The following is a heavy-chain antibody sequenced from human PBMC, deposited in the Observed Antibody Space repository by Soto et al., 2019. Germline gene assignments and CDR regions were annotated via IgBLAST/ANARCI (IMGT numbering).Heavy chain of an antibody. Sequence: GGSLRLSCAASGSTFNAYWMAWVRQAPGKGLEWVASIKEDGSEKYYVDSVKGRFTISRDNAKNSLNLEVNSLRADDTAVYYCAKDSGSSSWYNLHYYYYGMDVWGQGTTVTVSS. D-gene: IGHD6-13*01. CDR3: AKDSGSSSWYNLHYYYYGMDV. V-gene: IGHV3-7*03. CDR2: IKEDGSEK. J-gene: IGHJ6*02. CDR1: GSTFNAYW.